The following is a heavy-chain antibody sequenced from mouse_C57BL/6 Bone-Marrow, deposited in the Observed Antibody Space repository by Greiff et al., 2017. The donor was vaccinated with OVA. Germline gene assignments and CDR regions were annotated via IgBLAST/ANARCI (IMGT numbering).Heavy chain of an antibody. J-gene: IGHJ1*03. CDR1: GYTFTSYW. V-gene: IGHV1-52*01. CDR2: IDPSDSET. CDR3: ARRGYMYFDV. Sequence: VKLQQPGAELVRPGSSVKLSCKASGYTFTSYWMHWVKQRPIQGLEWIGNIDPSDSETHYNQKFKDKATLTVDKSSSTAYMQLSSLTSEDSAVYYCARRGYMYFDVWGTGTTVTVSS. D-gene: IGHD1-3*01.